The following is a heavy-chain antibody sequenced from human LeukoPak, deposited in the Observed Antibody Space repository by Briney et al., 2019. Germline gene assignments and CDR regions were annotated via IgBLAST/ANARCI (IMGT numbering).Heavy chain of an antibody. J-gene: IGHJ2*01. CDR2: IGTVDGSA. CDR3: ATTPVGVGVRGCFDL. CDR1: GITFSSCA. V-gene: IGHV3-23*01. D-gene: IGHD3-16*01. Sequence: HPGGSLRLSCAASGITFSSCALSWVRQAPGKGLERVAVIGTVDGSAYYADSVKGRFTISRDKTKNTLFLVTNSLRADATAVYYCATTPVGVGVRGCFDLWGRGTLVTVSS.